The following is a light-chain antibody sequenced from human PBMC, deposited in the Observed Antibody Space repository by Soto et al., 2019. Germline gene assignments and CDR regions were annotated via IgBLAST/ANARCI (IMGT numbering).Light chain of an antibody. CDR2: DVS. CDR3: CSYVGSYTYV. V-gene: IGLV2-11*01. Sequence: QSALTQPRSVSGSPGQLVTISCTGTSSDVGGYNYVSWYQQHPGKAPKLIIYDVSKRPSGVPDRFSGSKSGNTASLTISGLQAEDEADYSCCSYVGSYTYVFGTGTKLTVL. J-gene: IGLJ1*01. CDR1: SSDVGGYNY.